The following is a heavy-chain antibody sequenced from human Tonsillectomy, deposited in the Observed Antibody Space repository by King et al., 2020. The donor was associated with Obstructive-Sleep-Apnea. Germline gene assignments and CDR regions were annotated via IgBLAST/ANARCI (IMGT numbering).Heavy chain of an antibody. CDR3: ARMDYYGLDV. CDR1: GYNFTNYW. CDR2: TDPSDSYT. J-gene: IGHJ6*02. Sequence: QLVQSGAEVKKPGESLRISCKGSGYNFTNYWINWVRQMPGKGLEWMGKTDPSDSYTKQSPPFQGHVTISADKSTTTAYLQWSSLKASDTAMYYCARMDYYGLDVWGQGTTVTVSS. V-gene: IGHV5-10-1*03.